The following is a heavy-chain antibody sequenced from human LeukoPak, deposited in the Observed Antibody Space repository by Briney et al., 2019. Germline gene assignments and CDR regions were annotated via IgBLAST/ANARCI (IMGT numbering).Heavy chain of an antibody. CDR3: ARTSVAGTI. D-gene: IGHD6-19*01. V-gene: IGHV3-64*01. CDR1: GFTFSSYA. CDR2: ISSNGGST. Sequence: PGGSLRLSCAASGFTFSSYAMHWVRQAPGKGLEYVSAISSNGGSTYYANSVKGRFTISRDNSKNTLYLQMGSLRAEDMAVYYRARTSVAGTIWGQGTLVTVSS. J-gene: IGHJ4*02.